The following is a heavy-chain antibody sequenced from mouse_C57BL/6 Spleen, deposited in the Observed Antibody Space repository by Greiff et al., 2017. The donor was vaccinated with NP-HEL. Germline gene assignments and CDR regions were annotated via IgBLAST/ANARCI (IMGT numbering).Heavy chain of an antibody. V-gene: IGHV1-59*01. CDR3: ARTETALYYFDY. J-gene: IGHJ2*01. D-gene: IGHD4-1*01. CDR1: GYTFTSYW. Sequence: VKLQQPGAELVRPGTSVKLSCKASGYTFTSYWMHWVKQRPGQGLEWIGVIDPSDSYTNYNQKFKGKATLTVDTSSSTAYMQLSSLTSEDSAVYYCARTETALYYFDYWGQGTTLTVSS. CDR2: IDPSDSYT.